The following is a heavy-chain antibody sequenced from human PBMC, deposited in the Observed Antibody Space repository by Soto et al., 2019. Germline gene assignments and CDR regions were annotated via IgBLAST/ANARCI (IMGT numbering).Heavy chain of an antibody. V-gene: IGHV4-59*08. D-gene: IGHD1-26*01. CDR2: IYYSGST. CDR3: ARRWGAAFDY. J-gene: IGHJ4*02. CDR1: GGSISSYY. Sequence: QVQLQESGPGLVKPSETLSLTCTVSGGSISSYYWSWIRQPPGKGLEWIGYIYYSGSTNYNPSLKGRVTLSVATSNNHFSLNLSSVTAADTAVYYCARRWGAAFDYWGQGTLVTVSS.